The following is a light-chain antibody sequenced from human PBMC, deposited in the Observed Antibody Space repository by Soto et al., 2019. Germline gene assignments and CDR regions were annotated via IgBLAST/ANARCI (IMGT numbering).Light chain of an antibody. CDR1: QTLSNSF. CDR2: DTS. J-gene: IGKJ1*01. V-gene: IGKV3-20*01. Sequence: EIALTQSPGTLSLSPGERATLSCRASQTLSNSFIAWYQHKPGQAPRLLVYDTSTRATGIPDRYSGSGSGTDFTLTISRLEPEDFAVYFCQQYGSSPTTFGQGTKVDIK. CDR3: QQYGSSPTT.